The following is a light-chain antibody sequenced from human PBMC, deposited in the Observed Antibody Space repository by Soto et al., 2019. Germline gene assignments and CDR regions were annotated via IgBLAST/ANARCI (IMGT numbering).Light chain of an antibody. CDR3: QQYNNWPLT. J-gene: IGKJ4*01. CDR1: QSVKDN. CDR2: GAS. Sequence: EVVMTQSAATLSVSPGERATLSCRASQSVKDNLAWYQQKPGQAPRLLIYGASTRATDIPARFSGSGSGTEFTLTISSLQSEDFAVYYCQQYNNWPLTFGGGTKVEIK. V-gene: IGKV3D-15*01.